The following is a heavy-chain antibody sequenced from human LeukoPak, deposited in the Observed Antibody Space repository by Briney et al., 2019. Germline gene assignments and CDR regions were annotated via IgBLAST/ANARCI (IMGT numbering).Heavy chain of an antibody. Sequence: PSETLSLTCTVSGGSISSYYWSWIRQPPGKGLEWIGYIYYSGSTNYNPSLKSRVTMSVDTSKNQFSLKLSSVTAADTAVYYCARETAYYDYVWGSYVTHMDWGQGTMVTVSS. V-gene: IGHV4-59*12. CDR2: IYYSGST. CDR3: ARETAYYDYVWGSYVTHMD. D-gene: IGHD3-16*01. CDR1: GGSISSYY. J-gene: IGHJ3*01.